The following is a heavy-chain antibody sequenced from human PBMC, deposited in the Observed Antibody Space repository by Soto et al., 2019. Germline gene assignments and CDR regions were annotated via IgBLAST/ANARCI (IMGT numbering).Heavy chain of an antibody. CDR3: ARSYSSGWTPAEY. V-gene: IGHV4-59*01. J-gene: IGHJ4*02. D-gene: IGHD6-19*01. Sequence: PSETLSLTCTVSGDSISSYYWSWIRQPPGKGLEWIGYIYYSGSTNYNPSLKSRVTISVDTSKNQFSLKLSSVTAADTAVYYCARSYSSGWTPAEYWGQGSRVTVSS. CDR1: GDSISSYY. CDR2: IYYSGST.